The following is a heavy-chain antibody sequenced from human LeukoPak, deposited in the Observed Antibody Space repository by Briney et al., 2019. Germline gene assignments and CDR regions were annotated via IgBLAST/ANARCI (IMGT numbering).Heavy chain of an antibody. Sequence: GGSLRLSCAASGFTFSSYEMNWVRQAPGKGLEWVSYISSSGSTIYYADSMKGRFTISRDNAKNSLYLQMNSLRAEDTAVYYCARDALWFGSPGWFDPWGQGTLVTVSS. CDR3: ARDALWFGSPGWFDP. CDR1: GFTFSSYE. D-gene: IGHD3-10*01. CDR2: ISSSGSTI. J-gene: IGHJ5*02. V-gene: IGHV3-48*03.